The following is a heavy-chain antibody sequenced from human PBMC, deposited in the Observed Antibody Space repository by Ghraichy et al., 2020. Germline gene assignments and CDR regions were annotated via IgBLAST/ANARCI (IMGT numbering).Heavy chain of an antibody. CDR3: ARDIEHWSGYYNGMDV. J-gene: IGHJ6*02. Sequence: GESLNISCAASGFTFSGYWMHWVRQAPGKGLVWVSRINTDGSTTTYVDSVKGRFTISRDNAKNTLYLQMNSLTAEDTAVYYCARDIEHWSGYYNGMDVWGQGTTVTVSS. V-gene: IGHV3-74*01. CDR1: GFTFSGYW. D-gene: IGHD3-3*01. CDR2: INTDGSTT.